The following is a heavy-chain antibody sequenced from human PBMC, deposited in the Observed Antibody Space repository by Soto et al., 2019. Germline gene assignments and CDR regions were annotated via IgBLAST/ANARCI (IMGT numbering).Heavy chain of an antibody. CDR2: IIPFLGTE. Sequence: QVQLVQSGAEVKKPGSSVKVSCKASGDTFNSHSFTWVRQAPGQGLEWMGRIIPFLGTESHAQKFKDRITISADTDRGAVYLELHSLRPDDTAMYYCATAASTFGAASDYWGQGTLVTVSS. CDR1: GDTFNSHS. D-gene: IGHD3-3*01. J-gene: IGHJ4*02. V-gene: IGHV1-69*08. CDR3: ATAASTFGAASDY.